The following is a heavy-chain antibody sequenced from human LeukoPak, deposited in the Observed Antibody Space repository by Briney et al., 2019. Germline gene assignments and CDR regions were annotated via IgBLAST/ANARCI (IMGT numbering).Heavy chain of an antibody. CDR3: ARFAAAGTWSGYYYYGMDV. J-gene: IGHJ6*02. D-gene: IGHD6-13*01. CDR2: IKQDGSEK. CDR1: GFTFSSYW. Sequence: GGSLRLSCAASGFTFSSYWMSWVRQAPGKGLEWVANIKQDGSEKYYVDSVKGRFTISRDNAKNSLYLQMNSLRAEDTAVYYCARFAAAGTWSGYYYYGMDVWGQGTTVTVSS. V-gene: IGHV3-7*01.